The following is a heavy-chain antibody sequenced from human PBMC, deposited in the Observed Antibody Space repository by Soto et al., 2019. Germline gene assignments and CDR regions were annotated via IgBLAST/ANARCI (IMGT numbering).Heavy chain of an antibody. CDR2: ISAYNGNT. D-gene: IGHD6-19*01. J-gene: IGHJ5*02. CDR3: ARDTTSDSSGWPNWFDP. CDR1: GYTFTSYG. Sequence: GGSVEVSCKASGYTFTSYGISWVLQAPGEGLEWMGWISAYNGNTNYAQKLQGRVTMTTDTSTSTAYMELRSLRSDDTAVYYCARDTTSDSSGWPNWFDPWGQGTLVTVSS. V-gene: IGHV1-18*01.